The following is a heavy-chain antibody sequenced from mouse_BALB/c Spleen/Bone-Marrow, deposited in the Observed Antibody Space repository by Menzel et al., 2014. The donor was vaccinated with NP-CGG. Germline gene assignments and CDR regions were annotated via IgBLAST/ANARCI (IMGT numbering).Heavy chain of an antibody. CDR1: GFTFSSYG. Sequence: EVKLVESGGGLVQPGGSLKLSCAASGFTFSSYGMSWVRQTPDKRLELVATINSNGGSTYYPDSVKGRFTISRDNAKSTLYLQMSSLKSEDTAMYYCARDYYGSSYAMDYWGQGTSVTVSS. CDR3: ARDYYGSSYAMDY. CDR2: INSNGGST. D-gene: IGHD1-1*01. J-gene: IGHJ4*01. V-gene: IGHV5-6-3*01.